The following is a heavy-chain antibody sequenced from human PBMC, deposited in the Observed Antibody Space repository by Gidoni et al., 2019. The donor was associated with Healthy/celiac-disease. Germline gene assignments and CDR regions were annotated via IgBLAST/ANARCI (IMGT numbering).Heavy chain of an antibody. J-gene: IGHJ6*02. V-gene: IGHV3-9*01. D-gene: IGHD1-26*01. Sequence: EVQLVESGGGLVQHGRSLRLYCTASGFTFDDYAMHWVRQAPGKGLECVSGISWNSGSIGYAYSVKGRFTISRDNAKNSLYLQMNSLRAEDTALYYCAKLGASEYYYGMDVLGQGTTVTVSS. CDR1: GFTFDDYA. CDR3: AKLGASEYYYGMDV. CDR2: ISWNSGSI.